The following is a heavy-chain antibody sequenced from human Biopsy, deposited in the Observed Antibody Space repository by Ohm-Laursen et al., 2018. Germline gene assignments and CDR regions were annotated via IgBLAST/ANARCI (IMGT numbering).Heavy chain of an antibody. J-gene: IGHJ4*02. CDR3: AKAGRGYIDY. Sequence: SLRLSCTASGFTFSSSWMHWVRQAPGKGLEWVSRFNSDGTDTTYADSVKGRFTTSRDNAKNTLYLQMNSLRVEDTVVYYCAKAGRGYIDYWGQGTLVIVSS. CDR1: GFTFSSSW. CDR2: FNSDGTDT. V-gene: IGHV3-74*01. D-gene: IGHD5-18*01.